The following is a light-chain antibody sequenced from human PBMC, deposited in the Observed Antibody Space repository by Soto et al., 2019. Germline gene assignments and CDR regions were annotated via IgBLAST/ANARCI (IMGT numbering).Light chain of an antibody. CDR2: QNT. J-gene: IGLJ2*01. CDR3: QAWDSSTGV. V-gene: IGLV3-1*01. Sequence: SYELTQPPSVSVSPGQTATIACSEDKLGDKYACWYQQKPGQSPVLVIYQNTKRPSGIPERFSGSNSGNTATLTISGTQAMDEADYYCQAWDSSTGVFGGGTKVTVL. CDR1: KLGDKY.